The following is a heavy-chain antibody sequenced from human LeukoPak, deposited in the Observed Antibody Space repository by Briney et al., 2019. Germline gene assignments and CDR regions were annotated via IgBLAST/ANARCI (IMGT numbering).Heavy chain of an antibody. V-gene: IGHV5-10-1*01. J-gene: IGHJ5*02. CDR2: IDPSDSYT. CDR3: ARHRWGYCSGGSRHWFDP. D-gene: IGHD2-15*01. Sequence: PGESLKISCKGSGYSFTSYWISWVRQMPGKGLEWMGRIDPSDSYTNYSPSFQGHVTISADKSISTAYLQWSSLKASETAMYYCARHRWGYCSGGSRHWFDPWGQGTLVTVSS. CDR1: GYSFTSYW.